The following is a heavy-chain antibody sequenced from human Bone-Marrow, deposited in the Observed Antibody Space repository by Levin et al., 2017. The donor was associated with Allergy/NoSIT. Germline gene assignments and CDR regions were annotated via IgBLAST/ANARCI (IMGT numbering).Heavy chain of an antibody. CDR1: AFTFSDYS. D-gene: IGHD2-15*01. V-gene: IGHV3-21*01. CDR2: ISSSSSHI. J-gene: IGHJ3*02. Sequence: PGGSLRLSCVASAFTFSDYSMSWVRQTPGKGLEWVASISSSSSHIYYADSVKGRFTISRDDAKNSLYLQMNSLRVEDTAVYYCARGESIVVVVAATARGDAFDIWGQGTMVTVSS. CDR3: ARGESIVVVVAATARGDAFDI.